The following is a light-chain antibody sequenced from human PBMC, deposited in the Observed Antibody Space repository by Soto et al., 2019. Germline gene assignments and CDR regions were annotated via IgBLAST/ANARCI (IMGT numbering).Light chain of an antibody. J-gene: IGKJ4*01. CDR2: DAS. Sequence: EIVLTQSPATLSLSPGERATLSCRASQSVSSYLAWYQQKPGQAPRLHIYDASNRANGIPASFSGSGSGTDFTLTISGLEPEDFAVYYCFKRSSWLRGNFGGGTKVVIK. V-gene: IGKV3-11*01. CDR1: QSVSSY. CDR3: FKRSSWLRGN.